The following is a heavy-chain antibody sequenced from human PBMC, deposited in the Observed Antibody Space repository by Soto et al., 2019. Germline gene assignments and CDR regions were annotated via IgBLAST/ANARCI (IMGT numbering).Heavy chain of an antibody. D-gene: IGHD5-12*01. CDR3: AKDGVGVVVATDWYFDL. Sequence: QVQLVESGGGVVQPGRSLRLSCAASGFTFSSYGMHWVRQAPGKGLEWVAVISYDGSNKYYADSVKRRFTISRDNSKNTLYLQMNSLRAEDTAVYYCAKDGVGVVVATDWYFDLWGRGTLVTVSS. V-gene: IGHV3-30*18. J-gene: IGHJ2*01. CDR2: ISYDGSNK. CDR1: GFTFSSYG.